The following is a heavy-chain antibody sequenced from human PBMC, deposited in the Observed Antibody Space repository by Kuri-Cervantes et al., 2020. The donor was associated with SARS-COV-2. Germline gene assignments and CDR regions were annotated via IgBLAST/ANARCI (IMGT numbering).Heavy chain of an antibody. CDR1: GFTLSTYG. D-gene: IGHD6-19*01. CDR3: ARGQGSGWYLGLSANWFDP. CDR2: ISHDGSKR. V-gene: IGHV3-33*05. J-gene: IGHJ5*02. Sequence: GESLKISCASSGFTLSTYGMHWVRQAPGKGLEWVAVISHDGSKRHYADSVKGRFTISRDNSKNTLYLQMNSLRAEDTAVYYCARGQGSGWYLGLSANWFDPWGQGTLVTVSS.